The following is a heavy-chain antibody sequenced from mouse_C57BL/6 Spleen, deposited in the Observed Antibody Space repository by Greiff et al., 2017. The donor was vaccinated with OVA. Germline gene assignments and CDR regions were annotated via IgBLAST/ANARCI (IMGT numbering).Heavy chain of an antibody. V-gene: IGHV1-4*01. J-gene: IGHJ1*03. Sequence: QVQLQQSGAELARPGASVKMSCKASGYTFTSYTMHWVKQRPGQGLEWIGYINPSSGYTKYNQKFKDQATLTAAKSSSTAYMQLSSLTSEDAAVYYCARGIYCYGSWYFDVWGTGTTVTVSS. CDR1: GYTFTSYT. CDR2: INPSSGYT. D-gene: IGHD1-1*01. CDR3: ARGIYCYGSWYFDV.